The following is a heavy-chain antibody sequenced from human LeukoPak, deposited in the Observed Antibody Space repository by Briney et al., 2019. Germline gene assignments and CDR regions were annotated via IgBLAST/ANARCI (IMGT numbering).Heavy chain of an antibody. CDR1: GFTFSSYA. Sequence: AGRSLRLSCAASGFTFSSYAMHWVRQAPGKGLEWVAVISYDGSNKYYADSVKGRFTISRDNSKNTLYLQMNSLRAEDTVVYYCARDRERWLQTFDYWGQGTLVTVSS. J-gene: IGHJ4*02. CDR2: ISYDGSNK. CDR3: ARDRERWLQTFDY. D-gene: IGHD5-24*01. V-gene: IGHV3-30-3*01.